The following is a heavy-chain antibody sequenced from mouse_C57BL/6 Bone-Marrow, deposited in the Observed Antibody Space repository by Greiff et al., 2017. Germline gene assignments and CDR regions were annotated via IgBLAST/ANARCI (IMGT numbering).Heavy chain of an antibody. Sequence: QVHVKQSGAELARPGASVKLSCKASGYTFTSYGISWVKQRTGQGLEWIGEIYPRSGNTYYNEKFKGKATLTADKSSSTAYMELRSLTSEDSAVYFCARKGAWFAYWGQGTLVTVSA. CDR1: GYTFTSYG. J-gene: IGHJ3*01. V-gene: IGHV1-81*01. CDR2: IYPRSGNT. CDR3: ARKGAWFAY.